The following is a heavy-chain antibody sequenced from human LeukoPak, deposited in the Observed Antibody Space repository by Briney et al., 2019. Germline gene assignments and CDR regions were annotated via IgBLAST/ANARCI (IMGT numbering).Heavy chain of an antibody. CDR3: AKGCYYDSSNYYYLD. CDR2: ISDDGSNK. Sequence: PGRSLRLSCAASGFTFSSYGMHWVRQAPGKGLEWVAVISDDGSNKYYADSVKGRFTISRDNSKNTLYLQMNSLRAEDTAVYYCAKGCYYDSSNYYYLDWGQGTLVTVSS. J-gene: IGHJ4*02. D-gene: IGHD3-22*01. CDR1: GFTFSSYG. V-gene: IGHV3-30*18.